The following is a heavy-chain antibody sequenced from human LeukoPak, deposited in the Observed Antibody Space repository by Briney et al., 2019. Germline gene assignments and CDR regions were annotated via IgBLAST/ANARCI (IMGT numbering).Heavy chain of an antibody. Sequence: SETLSLTCTVSGGSISSSRYYWGWIRQPPGKGLEWIGSIDYSENTYNNPSLKSRVTISVDTSKNQFSLKLSSVTAADTAVYYCARQIAAAGTGAFDIWGQGTMVTVSS. J-gene: IGHJ3*02. D-gene: IGHD6-13*01. CDR2: IDYSENT. CDR1: GGSISSSRYY. CDR3: ARQIAAAGTGAFDI. V-gene: IGHV4-39*07.